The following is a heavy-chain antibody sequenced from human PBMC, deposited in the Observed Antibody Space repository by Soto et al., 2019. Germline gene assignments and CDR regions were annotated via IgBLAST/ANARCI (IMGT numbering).Heavy chain of an antibody. CDR1: FXFSSYA. V-gene: IGHV3-74*01. Sequence: FXFSSYAMSWVRQAPGEGLVWVSRMNNDGSRTSYADYVKGRFTNSRDCVKNMVYLDMKSLRPEDTAVYYCATVFEYWGQGTLVTVSS. D-gene: IGHD4-17*01. J-gene: IGHJ4*02. CDR2: MNNDGSRT. CDR3: ATVFEY.